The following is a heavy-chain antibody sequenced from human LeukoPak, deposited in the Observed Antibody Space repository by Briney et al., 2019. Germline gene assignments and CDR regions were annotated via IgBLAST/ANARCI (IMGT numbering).Heavy chain of an antibody. CDR1: GFTVSRKY. J-gene: IGHJ3*01. CDR2: IYSGDST. D-gene: IGHD1-14*01. V-gene: IGHV3-53*01. Sequence: PGGSLRLSCAASGFTVSRKYMTWVRQAPGKGLEWVSVIYSGDSTYYADSVKGRFTISRDNAKNSLYLQMNSLRAEDTAVYYCARESDHSVSQVDFDLWGQGTMVTVSS. CDR3: ARESDHSVSQVDFDL.